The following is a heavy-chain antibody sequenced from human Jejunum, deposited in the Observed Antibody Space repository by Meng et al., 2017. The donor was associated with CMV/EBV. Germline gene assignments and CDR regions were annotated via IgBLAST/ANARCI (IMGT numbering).Heavy chain of an antibody. V-gene: IGHV4-39*07. Sequence: ISGSTYYWGWIRQTPGKNLEWIGSIYYSGYTYYNPPLKSRVTISVDTSKNQFSLKVTSVTAADTAVYYCARGWRRVRFDFEYFQHWGQGTLVTVSS. CDR2: IYYSGYT. CDR1: ISGSTYY. D-gene: IGHD3-3*01. J-gene: IGHJ1*01. CDR3: ARGWRRVRFDFEYFQH.